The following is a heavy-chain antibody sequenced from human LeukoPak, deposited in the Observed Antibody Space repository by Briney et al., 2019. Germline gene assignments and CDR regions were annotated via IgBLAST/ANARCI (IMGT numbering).Heavy chain of an antibody. CDR1: GYTFTGYF. Sequence: GASVKVSCTASGYTFTGYFMNWVRQAPGQGVEWMGWINTNSGGTNYAKKYKVRGTMTRYTSTSTAYMGLSRWRSGDTAVHYCARVAYNSSWYDESDGFDIWGQGTMVTVSS. J-gene: IGHJ3*02. CDR2: INTNSGGT. D-gene: IGHD6-13*01. V-gene: IGHV1-2*02. CDR3: ARVAYNSSWYDESDGFDI.